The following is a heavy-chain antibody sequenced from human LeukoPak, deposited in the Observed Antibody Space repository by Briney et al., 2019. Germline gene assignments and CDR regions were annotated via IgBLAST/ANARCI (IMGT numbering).Heavy chain of an antibody. V-gene: IGHV4-59*01. J-gene: IGHJ2*01. CDR1: GGSISSYY. Sequence: PSETLSLTCTVSGGSISSYYWSWIRQPPRKGLEWIGYIYYSGSTNYNPSLKSRVTISVDTSKNQFSLKLSSVTAADTAVYYCARGIAAADGWYFDLWGRGTLVTVSS. D-gene: IGHD6-13*01. CDR2: IYYSGST. CDR3: ARGIAAADGWYFDL.